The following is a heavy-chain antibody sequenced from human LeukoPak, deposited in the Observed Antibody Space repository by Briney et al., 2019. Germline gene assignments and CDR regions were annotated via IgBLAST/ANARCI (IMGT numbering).Heavy chain of an antibody. J-gene: IGHJ4*02. CDR3: ASTTIAEAGTRGGYFDY. CDR1: GFTFSNAW. V-gene: IGHV3-11*06. CDR2: ITSSSSYT. D-gene: IGHD6-13*01. Sequence: GGSLRLSCAASGFTFSNAWVSWVRQAPGKGLEWVSYITSSSSYTKYADSVKGRFTISRDNAKNSLYLQMNSLRAEDTAVYYCASTTIAEAGTRGGYFDYWGQGTLVTVSS.